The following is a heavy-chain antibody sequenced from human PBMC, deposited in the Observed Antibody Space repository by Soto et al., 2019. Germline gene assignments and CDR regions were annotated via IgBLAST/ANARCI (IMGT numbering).Heavy chain of an antibody. D-gene: IGHD2-2*01. CDR1: GFTFTSYA. Sequence: EVQLLDSGGGLVQPGGSLRLSCAASGFTFTSYAMSRVRQAPDKGLEWVSSISRSGDNTYYADSVKGRFTISRDDSKNTLYLQMNSLRAEDTAVYYCAFSYHCNYWGQGTLVTVSS. CDR2: ISRSGDNT. J-gene: IGHJ4*02. V-gene: IGHV3-23*01. CDR3: AFSYHCNY.